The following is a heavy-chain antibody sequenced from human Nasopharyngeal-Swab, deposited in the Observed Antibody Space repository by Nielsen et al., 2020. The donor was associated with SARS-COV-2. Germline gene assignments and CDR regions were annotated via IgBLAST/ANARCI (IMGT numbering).Heavy chain of an antibody. D-gene: IGHD6-19*01. CDR3: ARIAVASADYYYYMDV. Sequence: SETLSLTCAVSGYSLSSGYSWGWIRQSPGKGLEWIGAMFHRGSTYLNPSLKSRVTISIDTSKNQFSLELSSVTAADTAVYYCARIAVASADYYYYMDVWGKGTTVTVSS. CDR1: GYSLSSGYS. V-gene: IGHV4-38-2*01. J-gene: IGHJ6*03. CDR2: MFHRGST.